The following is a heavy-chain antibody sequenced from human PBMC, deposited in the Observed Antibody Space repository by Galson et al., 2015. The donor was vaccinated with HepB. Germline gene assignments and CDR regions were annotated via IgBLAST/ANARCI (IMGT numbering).Heavy chain of an antibody. D-gene: IGHD4-17*01. J-gene: IGHJ6*02. CDR1: GGTFSSYA. V-gene: IGHV1-69*13. Sequence: SVKISCKASGGTFSSYAISCVRQAPGQALKWMGGIIPIFGTANYPQKFQGRVTITADESSSTAYMELSSLRSEDTAVYYCARTIHKTYGDPTDYGMDDWGQGTTVTVSS. CDR2: IIPIFGTA. CDR3: ARTIHKTYGDPTDYGMDD.